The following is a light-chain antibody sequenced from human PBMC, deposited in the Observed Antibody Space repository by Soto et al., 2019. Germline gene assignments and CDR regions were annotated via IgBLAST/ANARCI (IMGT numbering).Light chain of an antibody. CDR1: QSVSSY. CDR3: QQYGRPSRT. J-gene: IGKJ1*01. Sequence: EIVLTQSPGTLSLSPGERATLSCRARQSVSSYLAWYQQKPGQAPRLLIYGASSRATAIPDRFSGSGPGTDFTLTISRLEPEDFAVYYCQQYGRPSRTFGQGTKVEI. V-gene: IGKV3-20*01. CDR2: GAS.